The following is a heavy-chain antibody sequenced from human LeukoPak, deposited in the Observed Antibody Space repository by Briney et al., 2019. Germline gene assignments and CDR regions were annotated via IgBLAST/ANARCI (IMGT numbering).Heavy chain of an antibody. Sequence: ASVKVSCKASGGTFSSYAISWVRQAPGQGLEWMGGIIPIFGTADYAQKFQGRVTITADESTSTAYMELSSLRSEDTAVYYCAIYGPVRGAFLDYWGQGTLVTVSS. D-gene: IGHD3-10*01. V-gene: IGHV1-69*13. CDR1: GGTFSSYA. CDR3: AIYGPVRGAFLDY. CDR2: IIPIFGTA. J-gene: IGHJ4*02.